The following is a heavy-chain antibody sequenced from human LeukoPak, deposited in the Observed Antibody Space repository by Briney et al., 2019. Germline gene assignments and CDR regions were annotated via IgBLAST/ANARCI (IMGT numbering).Heavy chain of an antibody. CDR1: GGSISSYY. D-gene: IGHD6-13*01. V-gene: IGHV4-59*01. CDR3: ARVSLSSSWPGVDFDY. Sequence: SETLSLTCTVSGGSISSYYWSWIRQPPGKGLEWIGYIYYSGSTNYNPSLKSRVTISVDTSKNQFSLKLSSVTAADTAVYYCARVSLSSSWPGVDFDYWGQGTLVTVSS. J-gene: IGHJ4*02. CDR2: IYYSGST.